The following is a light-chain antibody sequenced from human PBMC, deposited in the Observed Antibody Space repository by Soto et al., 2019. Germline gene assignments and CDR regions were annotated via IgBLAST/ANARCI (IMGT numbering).Light chain of an antibody. CDR2: DVS. J-gene: IGLJ2*01. CDR1: SRDVGAYNC. V-gene: IGLV2-14*01. Sequence: QSVLTQPASVSGSPGQSITLSCTGTSRDVGAYNCVSWFQQHPGKAPKLLIYDVSNRPSGVSNRFSGSKSGNTASRTISWLQAEDEAEYFCGSYTTSTTVVFGGGTKVTVL. CDR3: GSYTTSTTVV.